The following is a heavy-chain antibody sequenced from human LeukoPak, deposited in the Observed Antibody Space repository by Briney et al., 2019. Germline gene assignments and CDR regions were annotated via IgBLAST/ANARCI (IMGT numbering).Heavy chain of an antibody. D-gene: IGHD2-8*01. CDR3: TTEDVLMGYAMKTHFDY. Sequence: GGSLRLSCAASGFTFSNAWMSWVRQAPGKGLEWVGRIKSKTDGGTTDYAAPVKGRFTISREDSKNTLYLQMNSLKTEDTAVYYCTTEDVLMGYAMKTHFDYWGQGTLVTVSS. J-gene: IGHJ4*02. CDR1: GFTFSNAW. CDR2: IKSKTDGGTT. V-gene: IGHV3-15*01.